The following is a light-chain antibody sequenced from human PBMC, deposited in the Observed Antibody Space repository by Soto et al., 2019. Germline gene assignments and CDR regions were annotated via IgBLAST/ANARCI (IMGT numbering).Light chain of an antibody. J-gene: IGLJ3*02. V-gene: IGLV1-40*01. CDR2: GNS. CDR3: QSYDSSLSGWV. Sequence: QSVLTQPPSVSGAPGQRVTISCTGSSSNIGAGYDVHWYQQLPGTAPKLLIYGNSNRPSGVPDRFSGSKSGTSASLAITGLRAGDEADYYCQSYDSSLSGWVFGGGTKLTVL. CDR1: SSNIGAGYD.